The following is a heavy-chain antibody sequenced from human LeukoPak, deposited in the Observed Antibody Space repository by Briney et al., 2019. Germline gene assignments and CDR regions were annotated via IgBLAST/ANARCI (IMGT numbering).Heavy chain of an antibody. CDR2: INPNSGGT. J-gene: IGHJ4*02. V-gene: IGHV1-2*02. D-gene: IGHD5-12*01. CDR1: GYTFTGYY. Sequence: ASVKVSCKASGYTFTGYYMHWLRQAPGQGRAWMGWINPNSGGTNYAQKFQGRVTMTRDTSISTAYMELSRLRSDDTAEYYCARGSGYDYDFDYWGQGTLVTVSS. CDR3: ARGSGYDYDFDY.